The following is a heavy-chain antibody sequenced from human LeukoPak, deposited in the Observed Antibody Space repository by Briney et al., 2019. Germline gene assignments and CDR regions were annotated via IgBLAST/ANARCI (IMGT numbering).Heavy chain of an antibody. Sequence: PSETLSLTCTVSGGSISSSSYYWGWIRQLPGKGLEWIGSIYYSGSTYYNPSLKSRVTISVDTSKNQFSLKLSSVTAADTAVYYCASLRAAAGPPVDYWGQGTLVTVSS. CDR2: IYYSGST. V-gene: IGHV4-39*07. CDR1: GGSISSSSYY. D-gene: IGHD6-13*01. J-gene: IGHJ4*02. CDR3: ASLRAAAGPPVDY.